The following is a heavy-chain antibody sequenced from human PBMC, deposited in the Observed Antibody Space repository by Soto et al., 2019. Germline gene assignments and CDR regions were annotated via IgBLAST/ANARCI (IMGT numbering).Heavy chain of an antibody. J-gene: IGHJ5*02. CDR3: ARSWGSGYSGWFDP. CDR1: GYTFTSYG. V-gene: IGHV1-18*01. Sequence: ASVKVSCKASGYTFTSYGMSWVRQAPGQRLEWMGWISACNGNTKYAQKFQGRVTITRDTSASTAYMELSSLRSEDTAVYYCARSWGSGYSGWFDPWGQGTLVTVSS. CDR2: ISACNGNT. D-gene: IGHD3-3*01.